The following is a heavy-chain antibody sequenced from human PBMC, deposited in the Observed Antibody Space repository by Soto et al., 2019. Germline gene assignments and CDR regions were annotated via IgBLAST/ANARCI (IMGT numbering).Heavy chain of an antibody. D-gene: IGHD2-21*01. CDR2: ISYLGNT. V-gene: IGHV4-59*01. CDR3: PSEGAGRAPINI. J-gene: IGHJ3*02. Sequence: SETLSLTCSISGGSIRTYYWSWIRQSPGKGPEWIGYISYLGNTNYNPSLKSRVTISVDTPKNQFSLKLDSVTAEDTAMYYCPSEGAGRAPINIWGRGIMVTV. CDR1: GGSIRTYY.